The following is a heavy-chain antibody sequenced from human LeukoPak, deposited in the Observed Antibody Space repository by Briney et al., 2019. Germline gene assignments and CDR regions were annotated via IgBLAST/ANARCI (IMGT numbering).Heavy chain of an antibody. J-gene: IGHJ6*02. Sequence: SVKVSCKASGGTFSSYAISWVRQAPGQGLEWMGRIIPILGIANYAQKFQGRVTITADKSTSTAYMELSSLRSEDTAVYYRARVGGERYDFWSGYDYYGMDVWGQGTTVTVSS. D-gene: IGHD3-3*01. CDR1: GGTFSSYA. V-gene: IGHV1-69*04. CDR2: IIPILGIA. CDR3: ARVGGERYDFWSGYDYYGMDV.